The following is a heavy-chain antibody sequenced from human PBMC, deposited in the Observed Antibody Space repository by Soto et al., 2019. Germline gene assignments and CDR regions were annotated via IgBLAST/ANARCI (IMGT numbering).Heavy chain of an antibody. D-gene: IGHD2-2*03. V-gene: IGHV3-48*03. J-gene: IGHJ6*02. Sequence: WGALRLPPAAPWLNFLGFGRSWGRPGPGGGLEWLWSISKSGTTTYYADSVKGRFTVSRDNAKNSLYLQMNSLRDEDMAVYYCARDGYCVSSSCSFLPDVWGQGTTVTVSS. CDR3: ARDGYCVSSSCSFLPDV. CDR2: ISKSGTTT. CDR1: WLNFLGFG.